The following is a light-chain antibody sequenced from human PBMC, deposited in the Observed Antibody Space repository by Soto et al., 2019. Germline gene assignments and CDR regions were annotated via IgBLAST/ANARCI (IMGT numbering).Light chain of an antibody. J-gene: IGKJ1*01. CDR3: QHYNSYSEA. CDR2: APS. CDR1: QGISSY. V-gene: IGKV1-8*01. Sequence: AIRMTQSPSSFSASTGDRVTITCRASQGISSYLAWYQQKPGKAPKLLIYAPSTLQSGVPSRYSGSGSGTEFTLTIGSLQPDDFATDYCQHYNSYSEASGQETKL.